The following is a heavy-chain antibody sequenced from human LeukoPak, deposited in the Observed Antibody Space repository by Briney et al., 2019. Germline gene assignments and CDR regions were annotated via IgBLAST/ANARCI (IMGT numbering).Heavy chain of an antibody. J-gene: IGHJ5*02. CDR3: AREGSGWYSADWFDP. CDR2: ISAYNGNT. CDR1: GYTFTSYA. Sequence: ASVKVSCKASGYTFTSYAIHWVRQAPGQRLEWMGWISAYNGNTNYAQKLQGRVTMTTDTSTSTAYMELRSLKSDDTAVYYCAREGSGWYSADWFDPWGQGTLVTVSS. D-gene: IGHD6-19*01. V-gene: IGHV1-18*01.